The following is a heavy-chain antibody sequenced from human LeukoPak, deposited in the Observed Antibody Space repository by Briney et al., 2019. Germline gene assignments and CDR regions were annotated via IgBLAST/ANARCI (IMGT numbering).Heavy chain of an antibody. CDR1: GFTFSSYA. CDR2: ISGSGGST. J-gene: IGHJ4*02. Sequence: PGGSLRLSCAASGFTFSSYAMSWVRQAPGEGLEWVSAISGSGGSTYYADSVKGRFTTSRDNSKNTLYLQMNNLRAEDTAVYYCAREVVRGVVDYWGQGTLVTVSS. D-gene: IGHD3-10*01. CDR3: AREVVRGVVDY. V-gene: IGHV3-23*01.